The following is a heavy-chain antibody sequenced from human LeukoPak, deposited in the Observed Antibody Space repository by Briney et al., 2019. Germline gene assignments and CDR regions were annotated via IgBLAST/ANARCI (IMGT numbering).Heavy chain of an antibody. J-gene: IGHJ4*01. V-gene: IGHV4-38-2*02. CDR2: IYHSGST. CDR3: VRNNELRYFDWFSPA. CDR1: GYSISSGFY. D-gene: IGHD3-9*01. Sequence: PSETLSLTCTVSGYSISSGFYWGWIRQSPGKGLEWIGSIYHSGSTYYNPSLKSRVTISVDTSKNQFSLKMSAVTAADTAVYYCVRNNELRYFDWFSPAGGHGTLVTVSS.